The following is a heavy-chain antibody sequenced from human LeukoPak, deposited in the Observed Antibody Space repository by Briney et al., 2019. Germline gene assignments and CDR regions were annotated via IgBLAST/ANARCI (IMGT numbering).Heavy chain of an antibody. Sequence: GGSLRLSCAASGFNFSDSRMTWVRQPPGTGLEWVANVNKEGTEKHFLDSVDGRFTISRDNAKKSLYLQMRSLRPEDTAVYFCVRGDWYFESWGQGTLVTVSS. J-gene: IGHJ4*02. V-gene: IGHV3-7*04. CDR1: GFNFSDSR. D-gene: IGHD2-21*02. CDR3: VRGDWYFES. CDR2: VNKEGTEK.